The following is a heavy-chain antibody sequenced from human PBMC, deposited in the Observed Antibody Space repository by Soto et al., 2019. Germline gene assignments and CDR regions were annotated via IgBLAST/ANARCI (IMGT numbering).Heavy chain of an antibody. D-gene: IGHD5-18*01. CDR3: ARPDLDTAMGNYYYYGMDV. J-gene: IGHJ6*02. CDR1: GYSFTSYW. Sequence: GESLKISCKGSGYSFTSYWIGWVRQMPGKGLEWMGIIYPGDSDTRYSPSFQGQVTISADKSISTAYLQWSSLKASDTAMYYCARPDLDTAMGNYYYYGMDVWGQGTTVTGSS. V-gene: IGHV5-51*01. CDR2: IYPGDSDT.